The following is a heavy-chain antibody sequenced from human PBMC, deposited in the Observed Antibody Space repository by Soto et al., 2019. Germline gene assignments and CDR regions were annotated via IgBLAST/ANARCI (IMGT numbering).Heavy chain of an antibody. D-gene: IGHD1-26*01. J-gene: IGHJ5*02. CDR3: AKERGSYFLGIAPFDP. CDR2: ISGSGGGT. V-gene: IGHV3-23*01. CDR1: GFTFSSYA. Sequence: GGSLRLSCAASGFTFSSYAMTWVRQAPGKGLEWVSAISGSGGGTHYADSVKGRFTISRDNSKNTLYLQMNSLRVGDTAVYYCAKERGSYFLGIAPFDPWGQGTLVTVSS.